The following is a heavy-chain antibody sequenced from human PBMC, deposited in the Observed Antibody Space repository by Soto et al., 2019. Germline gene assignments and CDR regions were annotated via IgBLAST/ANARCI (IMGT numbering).Heavy chain of an antibody. CDR3: ARGGGYDSFDY. V-gene: IGHV4-30-2*06. D-gene: IGHD5-12*01. CDR2: ISHLEST. Sequence: SETLSLTCTVSGASISYGGFSWSWIRQSPGKGLEWIGYISHLESTYFHPSFKSRLTMSIDRTRNQFSLKLSSVTAADMAVYYCARGGGYDSFDYWGQGVLVTVS. J-gene: IGHJ4*02. CDR1: GASISYGGFS.